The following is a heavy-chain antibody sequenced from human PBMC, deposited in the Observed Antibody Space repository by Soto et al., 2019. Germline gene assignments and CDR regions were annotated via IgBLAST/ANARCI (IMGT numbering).Heavy chain of an antibody. V-gene: IGHV3-21*01. CDR3: ARDGEYQLLYYYYVMDV. D-gene: IGHD2-2*01. Sequence: GGSLRLSCAASGFTFSSYSMNWVRQAPGKGLEWVSSISSSSYIYYADSVKGRFTISRDNAKNSLYLQMNSLRAEDTAVYYCARDGEYQLLYYYYVMDVWGQGTTVTVSS. CDR1: GFTFSSYS. CDR2: ISSSSYI. J-gene: IGHJ6*02.